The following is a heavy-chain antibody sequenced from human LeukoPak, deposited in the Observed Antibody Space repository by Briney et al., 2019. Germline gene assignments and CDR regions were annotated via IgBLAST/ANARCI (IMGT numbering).Heavy chain of an antibody. Sequence: SVKVSCKASGGTFSSYAISWVRQAPGQGLEWMGRIIPILGIANYAQKFQGRVTITADKSTSTAYMELNSLRSEDTAVYYCARVASYDILTGYYKFSTNYYYGMDVWGQGTTVTVSS. V-gene: IGHV1-69*04. J-gene: IGHJ6*02. D-gene: IGHD3-9*01. CDR1: GGTFSSYA. CDR2: IIPILGIA. CDR3: ARVASYDILTGYYKFSTNYYYGMDV.